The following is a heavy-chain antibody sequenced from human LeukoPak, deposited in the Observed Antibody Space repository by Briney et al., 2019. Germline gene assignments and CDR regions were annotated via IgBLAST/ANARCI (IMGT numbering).Heavy chain of an antibody. CDR3: ARALYDFWSGYSGGDLSAKYNWFDP. Sequence: ASVKVSCKASGYTFTSCGISWVRQAPGQGLEWMGWISAYNGNTNYAQKLQGRVTMTTDTSTSTAYMELRSLRSDDTAVYYCARALYDFWSGYSGGDLSAKYNWFDPWGQGTLVTVSS. CDR1: GYTFTSCG. D-gene: IGHD3-3*01. V-gene: IGHV1-18*01. J-gene: IGHJ5*02. CDR2: ISAYNGNT.